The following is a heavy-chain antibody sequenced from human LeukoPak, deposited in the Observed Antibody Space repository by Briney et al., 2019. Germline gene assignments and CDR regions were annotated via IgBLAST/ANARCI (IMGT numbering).Heavy chain of an antibody. CDR3: ARLVYDGPY. CDR2: ISGGSGST. CDR1: GFTFSSYA. V-gene: IGHV3-23*01. D-gene: IGHD3-22*01. Sequence: GGSLRLSCAASGFTFSSYAMSWVRQAPGKGLAWVSTISGGSGSTYCADSVKGRFTISRDNSKNTLYLQMNSLRAEDTAVYYCARLVYDGPYWGQGTLVTVSS. J-gene: IGHJ4*02.